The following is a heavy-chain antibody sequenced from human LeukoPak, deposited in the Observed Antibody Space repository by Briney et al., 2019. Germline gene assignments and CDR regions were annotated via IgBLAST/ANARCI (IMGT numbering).Heavy chain of an antibody. CDR3: AREPAVGGYGHFDY. CDR1: GGTFSSYA. Sequence: SVKVSCKASGGTFSSYAISWVRQAPGQGLEWMGGIIPIFGTANYAQKFQGRVTITTDESTSTAYMELSSLRSEDTAVYYCAREPAVGGYGHFDYWGQGTLVTVSS. CDR2: IIPIFGTA. J-gene: IGHJ4*02. V-gene: IGHV1-69*05. D-gene: IGHD5-18*01.